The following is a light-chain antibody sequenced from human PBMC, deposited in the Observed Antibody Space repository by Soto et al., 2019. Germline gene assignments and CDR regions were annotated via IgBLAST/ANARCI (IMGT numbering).Light chain of an antibody. J-gene: IGKJ1*01. CDR2: GAS. V-gene: IGKV3-20*01. Sequence: EILLTQSPGTLSLSPGERATLSCRASQSVSTSYLAWYQQKPGQAPRLLIYGASSRATDIPDRFSGSGSGTDFTLTISRLEPEDFAVYYCQEYGSSRTFGQGTKVEIK. CDR1: QSVSTSY. CDR3: QEYGSSRT.